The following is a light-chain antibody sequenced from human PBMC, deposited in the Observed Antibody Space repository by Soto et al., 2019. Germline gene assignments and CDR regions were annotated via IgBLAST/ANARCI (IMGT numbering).Light chain of an antibody. CDR2: GAS. CDR1: QSVSSN. CDR3: QQYNNWPRGT. Sequence: EIVMTQSPATLSVSPGERATLSCRASQSVSSNLAWYQHRPGQAPRLLIYGASTRATDIPARFSGSGSGPEFTLTISSLQSEDFAVYYCQQYNNWPRGTFGQGTKLEIK. V-gene: IGKV3-15*01. J-gene: IGKJ2*01.